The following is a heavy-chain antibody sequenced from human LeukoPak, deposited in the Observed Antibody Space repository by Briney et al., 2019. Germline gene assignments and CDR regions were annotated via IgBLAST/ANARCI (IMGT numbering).Heavy chain of an antibody. J-gene: IGHJ4*02. Sequence: GVLRLSCAASGFTFSSYAMSWVRQAPGKGPEWVSTISGSGGSTYYADSVKGRFTISRDNSKNTLYLQMNSLRAGDTAVYYCAKGGSAFRIVVVPAAINYWGQGTLVTVSS. CDR3: AKGGSAFRIVVVPAAINY. V-gene: IGHV3-23*01. D-gene: IGHD2-2*01. CDR1: GFTFSSYA. CDR2: ISGSGGST.